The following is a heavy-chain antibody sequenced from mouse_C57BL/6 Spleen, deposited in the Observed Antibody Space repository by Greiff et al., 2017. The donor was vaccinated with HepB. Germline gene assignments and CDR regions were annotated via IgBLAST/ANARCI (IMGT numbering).Heavy chain of an antibody. V-gene: IGHV1-7*01. CDR2: INPSSGYT. J-gene: IGHJ4*01. D-gene: IGHD1-1*01. CDR1: GYTFTSYW. Sequence: VQLQQSGAELAKPGASVKLSCKASGYTFTSYWMHWVKQRPGQGLEWIGYINPSSGYTKYNQKFKDKATLTADKSSSTAYMQLSSLTYEDSAVYYCASFTTVVASSRDYYAMDYWVQGTSVTVSS. CDR3: ASFTTVVASSRDYYAMDY.